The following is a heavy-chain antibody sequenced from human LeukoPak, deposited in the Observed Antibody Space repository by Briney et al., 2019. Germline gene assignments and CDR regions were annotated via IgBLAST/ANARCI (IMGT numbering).Heavy chain of an antibody. D-gene: IGHD2-2*01. V-gene: IGHV3-30*02. Sequence: GGSWGSPGPALGLPFSSIGLHWVGRVPGRGLGWGAVLCYDGSNKYYADSVKGRFTISRDNSKNTLYLQMNSLRAEDTAVYYCAKDTGYCSSTSCYGVDYWGQGTLVTVSS. CDR1: GLPFSSIG. CDR3: AKDTGYCSSTSCYGVDY. CDR2: LCYDGSNK. J-gene: IGHJ4*02.